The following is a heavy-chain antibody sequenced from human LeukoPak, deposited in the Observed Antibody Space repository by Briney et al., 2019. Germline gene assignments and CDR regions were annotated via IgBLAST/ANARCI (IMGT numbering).Heavy chain of an antibody. CDR2: INSNGGT. Sequence: SETLSLTCTVSGGSISSYPWIWIRQPAGKGLEWIGRINSNGGTVYNPSLKSRATMSLDMTNNQFSLKLSSVTAADTAVYYCARDRGLDGSDQLDSWGPGTLVTVSS. D-gene: IGHD3-10*01. J-gene: IGHJ5*01. V-gene: IGHV4-4*07. CDR3: ARDRGLDGSDQLDS. CDR1: GGSISSYP.